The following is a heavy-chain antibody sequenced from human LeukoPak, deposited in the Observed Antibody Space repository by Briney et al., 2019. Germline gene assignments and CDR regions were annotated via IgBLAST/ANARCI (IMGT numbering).Heavy chain of an antibody. CDR1: GVSISSGGYS. D-gene: IGHD3-10*01. J-gene: IGHJ4*02. CDR2: IYHSGST. V-gene: IGHV4-30-2*01. CDR3: ARARGYYGSGTPFPDY. Sequence: SETLSLTCAVSGVSISSGGYSWSWIRQPPGKGLEWIGYIYHSGSTYYNPSLKSLVTISVDRSKNQFSLKLSSVTAADTAVYYCARARGYYGSGTPFPDYWGQGTLVTVSS.